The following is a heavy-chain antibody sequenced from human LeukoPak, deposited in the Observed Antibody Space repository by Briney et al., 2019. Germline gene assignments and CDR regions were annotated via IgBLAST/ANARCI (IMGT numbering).Heavy chain of an antibody. CDR2: IIPISGTA. J-gene: IGHJ4*02. Sequence: ASVKVSCKASGGTFSSYAISWVRQAPGQGLEWMGGIIPISGTANYAQKFQGRVTITADESTSTAYMELSSLRSEDTAIYYCATYCSSANCYIWGYYFDYWGQGTLVTVSS. D-gene: IGHD2-2*01. CDR1: GGTFSSYA. V-gene: IGHV1-69*01. CDR3: ATYCSSANCYIWGYYFDY.